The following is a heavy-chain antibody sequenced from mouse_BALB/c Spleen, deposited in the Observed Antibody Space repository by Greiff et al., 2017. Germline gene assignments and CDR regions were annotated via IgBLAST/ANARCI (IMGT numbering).Heavy chain of an antibody. CDR1: GFNIKDYY. D-gene: IGHD2-3*01. Sequence: VQLKESGAELVRSGASVKLSCTASGFNIKDYYMHWVKQRPEQGLEWIGWIDPENGDTEYAPKFQGKATMTADTSSNTAYLQLSSLTSEDTAVYYCNAYDGYSYAMDYWGQGTSVTVSS. J-gene: IGHJ4*01. CDR3: NAYDGYSYAMDY. CDR2: IDPENGDT. V-gene: IGHV14-4*02.